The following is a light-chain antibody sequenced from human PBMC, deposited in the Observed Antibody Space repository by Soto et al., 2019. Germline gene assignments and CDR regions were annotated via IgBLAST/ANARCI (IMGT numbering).Light chain of an antibody. Sequence: EIVMTQSPATLSVSPGERATLSCRASQSVSSKLAWYQQKPGQAPRLLIYGASTRPTGIPARFSGSGSGTEFTLTISSLQSEDFAVYYCQQYNNWPPGTFGQGTRWIS. CDR2: GAS. CDR1: QSVSSK. CDR3: QQYNNWPPGT. V-gene: IGKV3-15*01. J-gene: IGKJ1*01.